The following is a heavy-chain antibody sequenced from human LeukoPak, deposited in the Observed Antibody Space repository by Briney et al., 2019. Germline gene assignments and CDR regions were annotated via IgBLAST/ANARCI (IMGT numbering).Heavy chain of an antibody. CDR2: IYYSGST. V-gene: IGHV4-39*07. J-gene: IGHJ4*02. D-gene: IGHD5-18*01. CDR1: GGSISSSSYY. Sequence: SETRSLTCTVSGGSISSSSYYWGWIRQPPGKGLEWIGSIYYSGSTYYNPSLKSRVTISVDTSKNQFSLKLSSVTAADTAVYYCATVDTASVDYWGQGTLVTVSS. CDR3: ATVDTASVDY.